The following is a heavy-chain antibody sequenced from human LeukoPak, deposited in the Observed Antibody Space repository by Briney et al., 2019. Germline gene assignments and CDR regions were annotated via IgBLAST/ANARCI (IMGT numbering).Heavy chain of an antibody. D-gene: IGHD5-24*01. CDR2: IIPIFGTA. CDR3: ARDGREMATTNYFDY. CDR1: GGTFSSYA. V-gene: IGHV1-69*13. J-gene: IGHJ4*02. Sequence: SVKVSCKVSGGTFSSYAISWVRQAPGQGLEWMGGIIPIFGTANYAQKFQGRVTITADESTSTAYMELSSLRSEDTAVYYRARDGREMATTNYFDYWGQGTLVTVSS.